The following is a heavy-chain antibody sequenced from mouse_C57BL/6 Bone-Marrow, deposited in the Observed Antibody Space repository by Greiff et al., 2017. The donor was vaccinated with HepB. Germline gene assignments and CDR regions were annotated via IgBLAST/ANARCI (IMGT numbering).Heavy chain of an antibody. J-gene: IGHJ3*01. V-gene: IGHV1-26*01. CDR3: ARGYYGSGYGFAY. Sequence: EVQLQQSGPELVKPGASVKISCKASGYTFTDYYMNWVKQSHGKSLEWIGEINPNNGGTSYNQKFKGKATLTVDKSSSTAYMELRSLTSEDSAVYYCARGYYGSGYGFAYWGQGTLVTVSA. CDR1: GYTFTDYY. CDR2: INPNNGGT. D-gene: IGHD1-1*01.